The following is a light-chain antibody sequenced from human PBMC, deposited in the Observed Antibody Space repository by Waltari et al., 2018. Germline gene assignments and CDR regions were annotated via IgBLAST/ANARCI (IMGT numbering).Light chain of an antibody. CDR3: QQYYRWWT. V-gene: IGKV1-27*01. Sequence: DIQMTQSPSYLSASVGDRVTITCRASQSINKYLNWYQQKPGTAPKLLIYWASTRESGVPDRFSGSGSGTDFTLTISSLQAEDVAVYYCQQYYRWWTFGQGTKVEIK. J-gene: IGKJ1*01. CDR2: WAS. CDR1: QSINKY.